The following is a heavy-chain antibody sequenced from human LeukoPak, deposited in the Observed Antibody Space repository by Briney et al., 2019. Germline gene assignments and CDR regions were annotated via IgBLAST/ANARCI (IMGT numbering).Heavy chain of an antibody. Sequence: ASVTVSCKASGYTFTSYGISWVRQAPGQGLEWMGWISAYNGNTNYAQTLQGRVTMTTDTSTSTAYMELRSLRSDDTAVYYCARDLDLGYSYGSYYYYYGMDVWGQGTTVTVSS. CDR2: ISAYNGNT. V-gene: IGHV1-18*01. CDR1: GYTFTSYG. D-gene: IGHD5-18*01. J-gene: IGHJ6*02. CDR3: ARDLDLGYSYGSYYYYYGMDV.